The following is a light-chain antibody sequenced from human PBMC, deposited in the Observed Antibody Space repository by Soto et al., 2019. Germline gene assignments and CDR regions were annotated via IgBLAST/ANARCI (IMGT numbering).Light chain of an antibody. CDR1: SSDVGGYDF. CDR3: SSWDSSLSAYV. V-gene: IGLV2-14*01. Sequence: QSVLTQPASVSGSPGQSITISCSGTSSDVGGYDFVSRYQQHPGKAPKLMIYEVSHRPSGVSNRFSGSKSGNTASLTISGLQAEDEADYYCSSWDSSLSAYVFGTGTKVTVL. J-gene: IGLJ1*01. CDR2: EVS.